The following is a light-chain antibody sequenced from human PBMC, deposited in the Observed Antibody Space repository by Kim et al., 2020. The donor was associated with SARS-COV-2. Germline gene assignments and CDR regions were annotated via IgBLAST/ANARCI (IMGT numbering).Light chain of an antibody. CDR2: GAS. J-gene: IGKJ1*01. CDR3: QQYYHWRT. Sequence: SASPGERATLSCRASQSVSTHLAWYQQKPGQAPRLLVYGASTRATGIPARFSGSGSGTEFTLTVSSLQSEDFAVYYCQQYYHWRTFGQGTKVDIK. V-gene: IGKV3-15*01. CDR1: QSVSTH.